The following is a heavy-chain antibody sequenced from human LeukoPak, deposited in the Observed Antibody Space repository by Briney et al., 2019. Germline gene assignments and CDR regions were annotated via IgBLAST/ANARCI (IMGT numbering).Heavy chain of an antibody. Sequence: SGGSLRLSCAASGFTFTSNWHWVRQAPGKGLVWVPRISSDGSSTSYADSVKGRFTISRDDSKNTLYLQMSSLRAEDTAVYYCARDRALRYFDLWGRGTLVTVSS. V-gene: IGHV3-74*01. D-gene: IGHD3-3*02. CDR1: GFTFTSNW. J-gene: IGHJ2*01. CDR2: ISSDGSST. CDR3: ARDRALRYFDL.